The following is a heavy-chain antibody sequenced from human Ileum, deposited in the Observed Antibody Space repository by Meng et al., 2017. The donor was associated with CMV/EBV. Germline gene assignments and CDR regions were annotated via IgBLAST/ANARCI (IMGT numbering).Heavy chain of an antibody. CDR2: IIPVLNIV. CDR1: GVTFSTYS. Sequence: ASGVTFSTYSISWVRQAPGQGLEWMGGIIPVLNIVNYAQKFRGRVTITAEKSTSTTYLELRSLRSDDTAVYFCARVPQQLVRGYFDYWGQGTVVTVSS. D-gene: IGHD6-13*01. CDR3: ARVPQQLVRGYFDY. V-gene: IGHV1-69*10. J-gene: IGHJ4*02.